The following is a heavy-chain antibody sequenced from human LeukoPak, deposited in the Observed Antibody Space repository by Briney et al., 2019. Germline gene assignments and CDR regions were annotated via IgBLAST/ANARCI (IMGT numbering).Heavy chain of an antibody. Sequence: SETLSLTCAVYGGSFSGYYWSWIRQPPGKGLEWIGEINHSGSTNYNPSLKSRVTISVDTSKNQFSLKLSSATAADTAVYYCARARRGYCSSTSCPTANDYWGQGTLVTVSS. D-gene: IGHD2-2*01. J-gene: IGHJ4*02. V-gene: IGHV4-34*01. CDR1: GGSFSGYY. CDR3: ARARRGYCSSTSCPTANDY. CDR2: INHSGST.